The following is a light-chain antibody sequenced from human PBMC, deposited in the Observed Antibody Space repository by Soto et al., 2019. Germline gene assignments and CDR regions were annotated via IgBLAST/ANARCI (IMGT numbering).Light chain of an antibody. J-gene: IGLJ1*01. CDR1: TSNVGSYNL. CDR3: CSYAGNTYV. CDR2: EGS. V-gene: IGLV2-23*01. Sequence: QSALTQPASVSGSPGQSITISCTGTTSNVGSYNLVSWYQQHPGKAPELIIYEGSKRPSGVSTRFSGSKSGNTASLTISGLQAEDEADYYCCSYAGNTYVFGTGTKLTV.